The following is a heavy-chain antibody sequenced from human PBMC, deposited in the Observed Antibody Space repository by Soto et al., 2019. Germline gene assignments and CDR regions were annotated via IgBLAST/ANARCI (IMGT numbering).Heavy chain of an antibody. CDR2: TYYRSKWYI. Sequence: TLSLTCAASGHGIAIENAARTWIMQSPSRGLEWLGTTYYRSKWYIEYAVSVKSRIALNPDKSKNLFSLQLNSVSPDDTALYNCATTPSVYDYWG. J-gene: IGHJ4*01. V-gene: IGHV6-1*01. CDR1: GHGIAIENAA. CDR3: ATTPSVYDY.